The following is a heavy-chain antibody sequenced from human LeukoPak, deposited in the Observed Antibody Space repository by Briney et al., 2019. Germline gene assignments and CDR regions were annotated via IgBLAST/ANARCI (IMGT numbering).Heavy chain of an antibody. D-gene: IGHD5-12*01. CDR2: ISSSGTTR. CDR3: ARGGASGYEHYYYYYMDV. CDR1: GFTFSSYG. V-gene: IGHV3-48*04. J-gene: IGHJ6*03. Sequence: GGSLTLSCAASGFTFSSYGMSWVRQPPRRGLEWVSYISSSGTTRYYANSVKGRFTISTDNAKNSLYLQMNSLRAEDTAVDYCARGGASGYEHYYYYYMDVWGKGTTVTISS.